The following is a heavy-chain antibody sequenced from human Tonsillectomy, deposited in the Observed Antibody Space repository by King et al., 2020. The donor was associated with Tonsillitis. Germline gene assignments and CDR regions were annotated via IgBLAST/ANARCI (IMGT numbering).Heavy chain of an antibody. CDR2: ISRNGGST. J-gene: IGHJ2*01. CDR1: GFTFSSYP. Sequence: VQLVESEGGLVQTGGSLRLSCAASGFTFSSYPMHWVRQAPGKGLEYVSAISRNGGSTYYANSVKGRFTISRDNSKNPLYLQMGSLRAEDMAVYYCARVGVRYGDYGNYWYFDLWGRGTLVTVSS. CDR3: ARVGVRYGDYGNYWYFDL. D-gene: IGHD4-17*01. V-gene: IGHV3-64*01.